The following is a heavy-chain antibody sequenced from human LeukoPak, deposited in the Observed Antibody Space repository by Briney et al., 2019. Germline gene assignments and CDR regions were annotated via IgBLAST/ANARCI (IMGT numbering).Heavy chain of an antibody. Sequence: PSETLSLTCTVSGYSISSGYYWGWIRQPPGKGLEWIGSIYHSGSTYYNPSLKSRVTISVDTSKNQFSLKLSSVTAADTAVYYCARDQRGDYADYWGQGTLVTVSS. CDR3: ARDQRGDYADY. V-gene: IGHV4-38-2*02. J-gene: IGHJ4*02. D-gene: IGHD4-17*01. CDR2: IYHSGST. CDR1: GYSISSGYY.